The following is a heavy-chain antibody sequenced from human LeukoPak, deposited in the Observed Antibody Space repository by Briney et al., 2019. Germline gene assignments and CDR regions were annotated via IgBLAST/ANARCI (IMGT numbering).Heavy chain of an antibody. CDR2: IFYSGRT. CDR3: ATYDSSRYDAFDI. D-gene: IGHD3-22*01. J-gene: IGHJ3*02. Sequence: SETLSLTCTVSGGSISSYYWNWIRQPPGKGLEYIGYIFYSGRTNYNPSLKSRVTISVDTSKNQFSLKLSSVTAADTAVYYCATYDSSRYDAFDIWGQGTMVTVSS. CDR1: GGSISSYY. V-gene: IGHV4-59*08.